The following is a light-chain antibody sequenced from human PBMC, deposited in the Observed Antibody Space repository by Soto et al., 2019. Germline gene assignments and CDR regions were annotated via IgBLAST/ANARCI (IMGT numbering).Light chain of an antibody. CDR1: QSVNSK. CDR2: GAS. CDR3: QQYGSSPWT. V-gene: IGKV3-20*01. J-gene: IGKJ1*01. Sequence: EIVMTQSPATLSVSPGERATLSCRASQSVNSKLAWYQQKPGRAPRLLIYGASSRATGIPDRFSGSGSGTDFTLTVSRLEPEDFAVYYCQQYGSSPWTFGQGTKVDIK.